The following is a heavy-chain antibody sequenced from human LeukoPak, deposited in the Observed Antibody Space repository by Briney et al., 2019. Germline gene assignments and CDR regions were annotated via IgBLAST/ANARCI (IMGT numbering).Heavy chain of an antibody. CDR3: ARENPYYYDSSGSTALLDY. J-gene: IGHJ4*02. Sequence: VASVKVFCKASGGTFSSYAISWVRQAPGQGLEWMGGIIPIFGTANYAQKFQGRVTITADESTSTAYMELSSLRSEDTAVYYCARENPYYYDSSGSTALLDYWGQGTLVTVSS. D-gene: IGHD3-22*01. CDR2: IIPIFGTA. V-gene: IGHV1-69*13. CDR1: GGTFSSYA.